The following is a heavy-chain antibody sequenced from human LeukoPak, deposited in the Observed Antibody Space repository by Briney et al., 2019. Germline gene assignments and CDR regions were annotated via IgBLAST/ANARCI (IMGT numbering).Heavy chain of an antibody. CDR1: GFTFSGSA. Sequence: GGSLKLSCAASGFTFSGSAMHWVRQASGKGLEWVGRIRSKANSYATAYAASVKGRFTISRDDSKNTAYLQINSLKTEDTAVYYCTRQHCSSTSCYGGWGQGTLVTVSS. D-gene: IGHD2-2*01. CDR3: TRQHCSSTSCYGG. J-gene: IGHJ4*02. CDR2: IRSKANSYAT. V-gene: IGHV3-73*01.